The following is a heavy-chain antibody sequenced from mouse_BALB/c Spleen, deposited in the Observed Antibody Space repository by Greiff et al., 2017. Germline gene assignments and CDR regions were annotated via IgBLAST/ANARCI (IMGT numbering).Heavy chain of an antibody. J-gene: IGHJ2*01. CDR1: GFSLTGYG. Sequence: VQRVESGPGLVAPSQSLSITCTVSGFSLTGYGVNWVRQPPGKGLEWLGMIWGDGSTDYNSALKSRLSISKDNSKSQVFLKMNSLQTDDTARYYCARSYGILYFDYWGQGTTLTVSS. CDR3: ARSYGILYFDY. D-gene: IGHD2-1*01. CDR2: IWGDGST. V-gene: IGHV2-6-7*01.